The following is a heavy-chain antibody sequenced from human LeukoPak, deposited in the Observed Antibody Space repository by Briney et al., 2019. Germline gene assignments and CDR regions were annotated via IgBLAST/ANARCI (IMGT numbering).Heavy chain of an antibody. CDR3: ARVIGGASRFVWYFDY. CDR1: GGTFSSYA. D-gene: IGHD3-3*01. CDR2: IIPILGIA. V-gene: IGHV1-69*04. Sequence: SVKVSCKASGGTFSSYAISWVRQAPGQGLEWMGRIIPILGIANYAQKFQGRVTITADKSTSTAYMELSSLRSEDTAVYYCARVIGGASRFVWYFDYWGQGTLVTVSS. J-gene: IGHJ4*02.